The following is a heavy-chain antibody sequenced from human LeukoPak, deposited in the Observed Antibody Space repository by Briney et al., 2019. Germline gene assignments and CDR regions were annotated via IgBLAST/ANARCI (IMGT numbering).Heavy chain of an antibody. D-gene: IGHD3-22*01. Sequence: ASVKVSCKASGYTFTGYYMHWVRQAPGQGLEWMGRINPNSGGTNYAQKFQGRVTMTRDTSIRTAYMELSRLRSDDTAVYYCARADYYDSSGKLDWGQGTLVSVSS. CDR2: INPNSGGT. CDR3: ARADYYDSSGKLD. V-gene: IGHV1-2*06. J-gene: IGHJ4*02. CDR1: GYTFTGYY.